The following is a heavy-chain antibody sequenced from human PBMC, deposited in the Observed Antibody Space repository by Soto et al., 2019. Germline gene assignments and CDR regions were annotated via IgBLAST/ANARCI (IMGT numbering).Heavy chain of an antibody. D-gene: IGHD2-15*01. CDR2: IIPIFGTA. J-gene: IGHJ4*02. CDR1: GGTFSSYA. CDR3: ARGVAATKYYFDY. Sequence: SVKVSCKASGGTFSSYAISWVRQAPGQGLEWMGGIIPIFGTANYAQKFQGRVTITADKSTSTAYMELSSPRSEDTAVYYCARGVAATKYYFDYWGQGTLVTVSS. V-gene: IGHV1-69*06.